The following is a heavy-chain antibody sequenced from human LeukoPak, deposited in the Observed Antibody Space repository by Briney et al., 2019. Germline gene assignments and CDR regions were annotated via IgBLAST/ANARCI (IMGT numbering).Heavy chain of an antibody. CDR1: GYTFIKYG. Sequence: ASEKVSCKASGYTFIKYGISWVRQAPGQGLEWMGWISAYNGNTNYPQNLQGRVTMTTDTSTSTAYMELRSLTSDDTAVYYCATDYFAPNWFDPWGQGTLVTVSS. J-gene: IGHJ5*02. CDR3: ATDYFAPNWFDP. D-gene: IGHD2/OR15-2a*01. V-gene: IGHV1-18*01. CDR2: ISAYNGNT.